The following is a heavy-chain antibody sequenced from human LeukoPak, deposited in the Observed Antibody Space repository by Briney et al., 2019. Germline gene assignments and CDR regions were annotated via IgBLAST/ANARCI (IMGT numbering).Heavy chain of an antibody. CDR1: GFTFSSYA. Sequence: GGSLRLSCAASGFTFSSYAMHWVRQAPGKGLEWVAVISYDGSNKYYADSVKGRFTISRDNSKNTLYLQMNSLRAEDTAVYYCARDLRTYYDSSKGFDYWGQGTLVTVSS. CDR3: ARDLRTYYDSSKGFDY. V-gene: IGHV3-30*04. CDR2: ISYDGSNK. J-gene: IGHJ4*02. D-gene: IGHD3-22*01.